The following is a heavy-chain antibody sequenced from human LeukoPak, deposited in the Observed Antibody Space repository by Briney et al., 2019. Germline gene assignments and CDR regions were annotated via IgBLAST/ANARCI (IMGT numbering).Heavy chain of an antibody. Sequence: SETLSLTCAVSGYSISSGYYWRWIRQPPGKGLEWIGSIYHSGSAYYNPSLKSRVTISVDTSKNQFSLKLSSVTAADTAVYYCARDGPTYYYDNSGHYYDYWGQGTLVTVSS. V-gene: IGHV4-38-2*02. CDR1: GYSISSGYY. J-gene: IGHJ4*02. D-gene: IGHD3-22*01. CDR2: IYHSGSA. CDR3: ARDGPTYYYDNSGHYYDY.